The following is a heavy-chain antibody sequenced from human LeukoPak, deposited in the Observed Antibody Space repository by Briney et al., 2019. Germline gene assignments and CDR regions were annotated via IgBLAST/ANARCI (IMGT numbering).Heavy chain of an antibody. CDR3: ARGRRIRWFEFDY. CDR1: GGTFSSYA. Sequence: SVKVSCKASGGTFSSYAISWVRQAPGQGLEWMGGIIPIFGTANYAQKFQGRVTITADESTSTAYMELSSLRSEDTAVYYCARGRRIRWFEFDYWGQGTLVAVSS. V-gene: IGHV1-69*13. D-gene: IGHD4-23*01. CDR2: IIPIFGTA. J-gene: IGHJ4*02.